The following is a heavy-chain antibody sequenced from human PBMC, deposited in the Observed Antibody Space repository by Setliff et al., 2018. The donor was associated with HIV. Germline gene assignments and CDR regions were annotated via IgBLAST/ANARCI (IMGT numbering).Heavy chain of an antibody. V-gene: IGHV3-13*01. CDR3: VRQSGSWHAGSGAFDI. J-gene: IGHJ3*02. CDR1: GFTFSTYD. CDR2: IGTISDT. Sequence: PGGSLRLSCAASGFTFSTYDMHWVRQVTGKGLEWVSAIGTISDTFYSDSVEGRFTISRENARNSLHLRMNSLRAGDTGVYYCVRQSGSWHAGSGAFDIWGQGTMVTVSS. D-gene: IGHD1-26*01.